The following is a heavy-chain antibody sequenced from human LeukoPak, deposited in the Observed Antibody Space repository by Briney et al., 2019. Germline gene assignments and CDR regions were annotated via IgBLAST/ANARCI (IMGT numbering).Heavy chain of an antibody. CDR3: ARDET. J-gene: IGHJ4*02. CDR1: GFTFSSYA. Sequence: GGSLRLSCAASGFTFSSYAMSWVRQAPGKGLEWVSDIYSDGTTFYADSVKGRFTISRDNAKNSLYLQMDSLRAEDTAVYYCARDETWGQGTLVTVSS. V-gene: IGHV3-23*03. CDR2: IYSDGTT.